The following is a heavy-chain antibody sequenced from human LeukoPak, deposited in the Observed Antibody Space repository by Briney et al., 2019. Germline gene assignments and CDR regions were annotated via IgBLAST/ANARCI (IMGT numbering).Heavy chain of an antibody. CDR2: IYYSGST. D-gene: IGHD3-10*01. J-gene: IGHJ6*02. Sequence: SETLSLTCTVSGGSISSSSYYWGWIRQPPGKGLEWIGSIYYSGSTYYNPSLKSRVTISVDTSKNQFSLKLSSVTAADTAVYYCASMVQYGMDVWGQGTTVTVSS. CDR1: GGSISSSSYY. CDR3: ASMVQYGMDV. V-gene: IGHV4-39*07.